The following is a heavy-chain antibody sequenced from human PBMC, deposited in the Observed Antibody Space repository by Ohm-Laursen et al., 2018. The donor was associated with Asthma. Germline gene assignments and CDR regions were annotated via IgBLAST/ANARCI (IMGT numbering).Heavy chain of an antibody. D-gene: IGHD4-17*01. V-gene: IGHV1-69*13. J-gene: IGHJ3*02. CDR2: IIPIFGTA. CDR3: ARRHDYGDYMDAFDI. Sequence: GASVKVSCKASGGTFSSYAISWVRQAPGQGLEWMGGIIPIFGTANYVQKFQGRVTITADESTSTAYMELSSLRSEDTAVYYCARRHDYGDYMDAFDIWGQGTMVTVSS. CDR1: GGTFSSYA.